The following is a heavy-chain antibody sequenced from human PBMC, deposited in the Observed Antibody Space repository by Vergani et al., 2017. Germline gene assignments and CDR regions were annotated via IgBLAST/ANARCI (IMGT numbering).Heavy chain of an antibody. D-gene: IGHD3-22*01. V-gene: IGHV1-46*01. J-gene: IGHJ3*02. CDR1: GYTFTSYY. CDR2: INPSGGST. CDR3: AXESDDSSGYRRPDAFDI. Sequence: QVQLVQSGAEVKKPGASVKVSCKASGYTFTSYYMHWVRQAPGQGLEWMGIINPSGGSTSYAQKFQGRVTMTRDTSTSTVYMELSSLRSDDTAVYYCAXESDDSSGYRRPDAFDIWGQGTMVTVSS.